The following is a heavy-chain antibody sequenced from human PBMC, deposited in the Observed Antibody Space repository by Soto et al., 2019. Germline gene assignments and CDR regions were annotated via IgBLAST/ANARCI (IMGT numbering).Heavy chain of an antibody. J-gene: IGHJ4*02. CDR3: AKDQSAYCDFWSGYSPAFDY. Sequence: GGSLRLSCAASGFTFSSYGMHWVRQAPGKGLEWVAVISYDGSNKYYADSVKGRFTISRDNSKNTLYLQMNSLRAEDTAVYYCAKDQSAYCDFWSGYSPAFDYWGQGTLVTVSS. V-gene: IGHV3-30*18. CDR2: ISYDGSNK. CDR1: GFTFSSYG. D-gene: IGHD3-3*01.